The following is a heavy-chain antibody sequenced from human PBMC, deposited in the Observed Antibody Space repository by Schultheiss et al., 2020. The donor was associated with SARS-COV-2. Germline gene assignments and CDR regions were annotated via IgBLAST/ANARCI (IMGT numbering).Heavy chain of an antibody. CDR1: GFTFSSYA. CDR3: ARDLQWLEYYYYYYGMDV. V-gene: IGHV3-30-3*01. CDR2: ISYDGSNK. Sequence: GESLKISCAASGFTFSSYAMHWVRQAPGKGLEWVAVISYDGSNKYYADSVKGRFTISRDNSKNTLYLQMNSLRAEDTAVYYCARDLQWLEYYYYYYGMDVWGQGTTVTVSS. D-gene: IGHD6-19*01. J-gene: IGHJ6*02.